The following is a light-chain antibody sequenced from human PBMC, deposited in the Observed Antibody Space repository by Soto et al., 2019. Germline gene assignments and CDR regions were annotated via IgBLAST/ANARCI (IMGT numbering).Light chain of an antibody. Sequence: DIQMTQSPSTLSASVGDRVTITCRASQSISSWLAWYQQKPGKAPKLLIYDASSLESGVPSRFSGSGSGTYSTLTISSLQPDDFASYYCQQYNSYSRTFGQGTKVEIK. CDR2: DAS. CDR3: QQYNSYSRT. V-gene: IGKV1-5*01. J-gene: IGKJ1*01. CDR1: QSISSW.